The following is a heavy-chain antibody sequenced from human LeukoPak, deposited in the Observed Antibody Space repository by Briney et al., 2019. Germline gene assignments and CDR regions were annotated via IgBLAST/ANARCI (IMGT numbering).Heavy chain of an antibody. D-gene: IGHD6-6*01. CDR2: ISYDGSNK. CDR3: ARSLYSSSWFDP. J-gene: IGHJ5*02. V-gene: IGHV3-30-3*01. Sequence: PGGSLRLSCAASGFTFSSYAMHWVRQAPGKGLEWVAVISYDGSNKYYADSVKGRFTISRDNSKNTLYLQMNSLRAEDTAVYYCARSLYSSSWFDPWGQGPWSPSPQ. CDR1: GFTFSSYA.